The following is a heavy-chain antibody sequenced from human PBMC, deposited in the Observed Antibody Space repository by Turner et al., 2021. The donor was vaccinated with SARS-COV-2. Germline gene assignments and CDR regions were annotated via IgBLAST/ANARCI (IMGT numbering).Heavy chain of an antibody. D-gene: IGHD3-3*01. J-gene: IGHJ4*02. V-gene: IGHV3-48*01. CDR3: AREHYDFWSGYFY. CDR2: ISGTTTTI. Sequence: EVQLVESGGGLVQPWGSLRLSCAASAFTLSTYSMSWVRQAPGKGLEWVSYISGTTTTIYYADSVKGRFTISRDNAKNSLYLQMNNLRAEDTAMYYCAREHYDFWSGYFYWGQGTLVTVSS. CDR1: AFTLSTYS.